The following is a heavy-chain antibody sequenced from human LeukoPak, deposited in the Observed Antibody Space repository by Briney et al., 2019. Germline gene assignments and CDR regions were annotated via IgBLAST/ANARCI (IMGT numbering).Heavy chain of an antibody. CDR2: ISSSGST. CDR3: AREWVVVTATQYSNWFDP. Sequence: SETLSLTCSVSGGSISGYYWSWIRQPAGKGLECIGRISSSGSTNYNSSLKSRVTMSVDTSKNQFSLKLSSVTAADTAVYYCAREWVVVTATQYSNWFDPWGQGTLVTVSS. D-gene: IGHD2-21*02. CDR1: GGSISGYY. V-gene: IGHV4-4*07. J-gene: IGHJ5*02.